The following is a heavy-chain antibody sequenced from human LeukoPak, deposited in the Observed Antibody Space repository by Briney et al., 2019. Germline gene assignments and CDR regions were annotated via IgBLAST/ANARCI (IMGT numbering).Heavy chain of an antibody. CDR2: IIPIFGTA. V-gene: IGHV1-69*05. Sequence: GSSVKVSCKASGGTFSSYAISWVRQAPGQGLEWMGRIIPIFGTANYAQKFQGRVTITTDESTSTAYMELSSLRSEDTAVYYCARDLPDMEGYDSSGYYFDYWGQGTLVTVSS. CDR1: GGTFSSYA. J-gene: IGHJ4*02. CDR3: ARDLPDMEGYDSSGYYFDY. D-gene: IGHD3-22*01.